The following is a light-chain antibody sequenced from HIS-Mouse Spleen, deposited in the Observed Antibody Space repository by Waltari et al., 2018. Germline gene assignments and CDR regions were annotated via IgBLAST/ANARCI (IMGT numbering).Light chain of an antibody. J-gene: IGLJ2*01. V-gene: IGLV3-19*01. Sequence: SSELTQDPAVSVALGQTVRITCQGDSISSYYASCYQQKPGQAPVLVIYGKNNRPSGIPDRFSGSSSGNTASLTITGAQAEDEADYYCNSRDSSGNHLVFGGGTKLTVL. CDR1: SISSYY. CDR3: NSRDSSGNHLV. CDR2: GKN.